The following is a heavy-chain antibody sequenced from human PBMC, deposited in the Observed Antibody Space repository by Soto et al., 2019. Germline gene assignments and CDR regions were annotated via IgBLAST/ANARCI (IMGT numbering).Heavy chain of an antibody. J-gene: IGHJ4*02. CDR2: IDAGNGNT. D-gene: IGHD3-10*01. V-gene: IGHV1-3*01. CDR3: XXGSYGPEF. Sequence: QVQLVQSGAEVKEPGASVKVSCKASGYTFTSNSMHWVRQAPGQRLEWMGWIDAGNGNTKYSPKFQGRVTLTRDTSXXTAYMDLSSLXSEXTXXXXXXXGSYGPEFWGQGTLVTVST. CDR1: GYTFTSNS.